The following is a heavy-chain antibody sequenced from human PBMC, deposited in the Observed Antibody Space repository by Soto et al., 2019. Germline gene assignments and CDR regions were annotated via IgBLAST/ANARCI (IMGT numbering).Heavy chain of an antibody. V-gene: IGHV4-30-2*01. J-gene: IGHJ4*02. CDR1: VVSVSSSDYS. Sequence: PXETLSLTCAFSVVSVSSSDYSCSWLRQPPWKGLEWIGYIFHVGTTYYNPSLKSRVTMSVDRSKNQISLNLTSVTAADTAVYYCARGGYSYGHWVLEYWGEGTQVNVTS. CDR3: ARGGYSYGHWVLEY. CDR2: IFHVGTT. D-gene: IGHD5-18*01.